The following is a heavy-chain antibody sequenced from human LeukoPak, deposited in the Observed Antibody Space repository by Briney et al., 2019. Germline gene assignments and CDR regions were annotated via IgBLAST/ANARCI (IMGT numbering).Heavy chain of an antibody. Sequence: GGSLRLSCAASGFTFSTYAMAWVRQAPGKGLEWVSAISDWGDYIYYTDSVKGRFTTSRDNSKNTLYLEMSSLRVEDTAVYYCAKNRGTGLAFYDYWGQGTQVTVSS. CDR3: AKNRGTGLAFYDY. CDR2: ISDWGDYI. J-gene: IGHJ4*02. CDR1: GFTFSTYA. V-gene: IGHV3-23*01. D-gene: IGHD1-1*01.